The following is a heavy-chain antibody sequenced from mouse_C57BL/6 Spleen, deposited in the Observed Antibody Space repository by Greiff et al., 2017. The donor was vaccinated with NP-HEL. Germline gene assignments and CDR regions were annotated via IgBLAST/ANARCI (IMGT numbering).Heavy chain of an antibody. Sequence: DVKLVESGGGLVKPGGSLKLSCAASGFTFSSYTMSWVRQTPEKRLEWVATISGGGGNTYYPDSVKGRFTISRDNAKNTLYLQMSSLRSEDTALYYCARWRLHFDYWGQGTTLTVSS. CDR1: GFTFSSYT. CDR2: ISGGGGNT. D-gene: IGHD2-4*01. CDR3: ARWRLHFDY. V-gene: IGHV5-9*04. J-gene: IGHJ2*01.